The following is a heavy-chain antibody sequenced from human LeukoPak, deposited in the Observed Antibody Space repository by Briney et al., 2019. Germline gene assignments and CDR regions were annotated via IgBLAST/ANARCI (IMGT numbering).Heavy chain of an antibody. CDR1: GYTFTGYY. CDR3: ARPRYYDSSGYYFR. Sequence: ASVKVSCKASGYTFTGYYMHWVRQAPGQGLEWMGWNNPNSGGANYAQKFQGGVTMTRDTSISTAYMELSRLRSDDTAVYYCARPRYYDSSGYYFRWGQGTLVTVSS. J-gene: IGHJ4*02. D-gene: IGHD3-22*01. CDR2: NNPNSGGA. V-gene: IGHV1-2*02.